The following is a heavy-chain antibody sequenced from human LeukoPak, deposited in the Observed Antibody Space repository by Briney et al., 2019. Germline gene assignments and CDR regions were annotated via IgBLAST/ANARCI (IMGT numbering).Heavy chain of an antibody. CDR2: IWYDGSNK. CDR1: GFTFSNYG. J-gene: IGHJ4*02. V-gene: IGHV3-33*01. CDR3: ARLGSKWSFDY. Sequence: GRSLRLSCAGSGFTFSNYGMNWVRQAPAKGLEWVAVIWYDGSNKYYADSVKGRFTISRDNSKNTVYLQMNSLRAEDTAVYYCARLGSKWSFDYWGQGTQVTVSS. D-gene: IGHD2-15*01.